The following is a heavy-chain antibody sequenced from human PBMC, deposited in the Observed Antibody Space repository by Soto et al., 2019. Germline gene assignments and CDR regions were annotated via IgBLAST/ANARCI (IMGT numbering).Heavy chain of an antibody. CDR3: ATCDDTFENDYGDYRGPRYYYYGMDV. J-gene: IGHJ6*02. CDR2: IIPIFGTA. CDR1: GGTFSSYA. D-gene: IGHD4-17*01. Sequence: GASVKVSCKASGGTFSSYAISWVRQAPGQGLEWMGGIIPIFGTANYAQKFQGRVTITADKSTSTAYMELSSLRSEDTAVYYCATCDDTFENDYGDYRGPRYYYYGMDVWGQGTTVTVSS. V-gene: IGHV1-69*06.